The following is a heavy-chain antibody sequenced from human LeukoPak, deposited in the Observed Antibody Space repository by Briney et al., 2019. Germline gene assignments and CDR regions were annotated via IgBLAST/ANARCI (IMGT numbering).Heavy chain of an antibody. D-gene: IGHD3-10*01. Sequence: PGVSLRLSCAASGFTFSNAWMSWVRQAPGKGLEWVGRIKSKTDGGTTDYAAPVKGRFTISRDDSKNTLYLQMNSLKTEDTAVYYCTTVLTMVRGDAFDIWGQGTMVTVSS. CDR2: IKSKTDGGTT. CDR1: GFTFSNAW. J-gene: IGHJ3*02. V-gene: IGHV3-15*01. CDR3: TTVLTMVRGDAFDI.